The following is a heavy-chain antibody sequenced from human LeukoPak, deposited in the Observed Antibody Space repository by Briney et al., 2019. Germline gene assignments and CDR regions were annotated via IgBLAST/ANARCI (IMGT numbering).Heavy chain of an antibody. CDR3: TRDISRGIAARLLSLQLEDYFDY. CDR2: IRSKAYGGTT. CDR1: GFTFGDYA. J-gene: IGHJ4*02. V-gene: IGHV3-49*04. D-gene: IGHD6-6*01. Sequence: GGSLRLSCTASGFTFGDYAMSWVRQAPGKGLEWVGFIRSKAYGGTTEYAASVKGRFTISRDDSKSIAYLRMNSLKTEDTAVYYCTRDISRGIAARLLSLQLEDYFDYWGQGTLVTVSS.